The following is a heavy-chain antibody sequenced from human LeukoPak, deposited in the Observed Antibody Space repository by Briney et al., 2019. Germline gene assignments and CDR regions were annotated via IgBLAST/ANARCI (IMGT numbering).Heavy chain of an antibody. J-gene: IGHJ4*02. CDR1: GYTFTSYY. D-gene: IGHD4-23*01. V-gene: IGHV1-2*02. Sequence: ASVKVSCKASGYTFTSYYMHWVRQAPGQGLEWMGWINPNTGGTNFAQRFQGRVTMTRDMSIRTTYMELSRLTSDDTAVYYCARDLRPASTVVIPGEFDFWAQGTLVTVSS. CDR3: ARDLRPASTVVIPGEFDF. CDR2: INPNTGGT.